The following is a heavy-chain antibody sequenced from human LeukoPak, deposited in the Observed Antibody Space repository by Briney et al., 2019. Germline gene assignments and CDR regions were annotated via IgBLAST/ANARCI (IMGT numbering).Heavy chain of an antibody. V-gene: IGHV3-33*01. CDR1: GFTFSSYG. J-gene: IGHJ4*02. D-gene: IGHD5-12*01. CDR2: IWYDGSND. Sequence: GGSLRLSCAASGFTFSSYGMHWVRQAPGKGLEWVAVIWYDGSNDNYADSVKGRFTISRDNSKNTLYLQMNSLRAEDTAFYYCASHGGLWGQGTLVTVSS. CDR3: ASHGGL.